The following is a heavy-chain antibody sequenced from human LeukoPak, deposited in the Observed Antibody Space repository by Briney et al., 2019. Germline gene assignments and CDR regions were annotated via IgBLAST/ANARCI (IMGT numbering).Heavy chain of an antibody. Sequence: PSETLSLTCTVSGGSISSYYWSWLRQPPGKGLEWIGYIYYSGSTNYNPSLKSRVTISVDTSKNQFSLKLSSVTAADTAVYYCASNHPYYYDSSGPQFDYWGQGTLVTVSS. D-gene: IGHD3-22*01. CDR2: IYYSGST. CDR1: GGSISSYY. V-gene: IGHV4-59*01. CDR3: ASNHPYYYDSSGPQFDY. J-gene: IGHJ4*02.